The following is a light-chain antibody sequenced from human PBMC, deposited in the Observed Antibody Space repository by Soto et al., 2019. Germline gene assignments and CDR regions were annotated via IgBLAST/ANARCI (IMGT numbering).Light chain of an antibody. Sequence: QSALTRPASVSGSPGQSITISCTGTSSDVGSYNLVSWYQQLPGKAPKVIICEVNKRPSGVSYRFSGSKSGNTASLTISGLQTEDEADYYCCSYAGTVAYVFGTGTKLTVL. V-gene: IGLV2-23*02. J-gene: IGLJ1*01. CDR3: CSYAGTVAYV. CDR2: EVN. CDR1: SSDVGSYNL.